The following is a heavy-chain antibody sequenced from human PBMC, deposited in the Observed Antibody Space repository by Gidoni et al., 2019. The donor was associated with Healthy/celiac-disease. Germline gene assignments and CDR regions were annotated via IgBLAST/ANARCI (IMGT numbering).Heavy chain of an antibody. V-gene: IGHV4-34*01. CDR3: ARTYCSGGSWNPFDY. CDR1: GGSFSGYY. CDR2: INHSGST. D-gene: IGHD2-15*01. Sequence: QVQLQQWGAGLLKPSETLSLTCAVYGGSFSGYYWSWIRQPPGKGLEWIGEINHSGSTNYNPSLKSRVTISVDTSKNQFSLKLSSVTAADTAVYYCARTYCSGGSWNPFDYWGQGTLVTVSS. J-gene: IGHJ4*02.